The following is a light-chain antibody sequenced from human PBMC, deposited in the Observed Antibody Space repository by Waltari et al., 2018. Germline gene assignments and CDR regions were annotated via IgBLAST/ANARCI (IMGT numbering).Light chain of an antibody. CDR3: SSYTSSSTLEV. Sequence: QSALTQPASVSGSPGQSITISCTAPSSDVGGYNYVPWYQQHPGKAPNLMIYDVSNRPSGVSNRFSGSKSGNTASLTISGLQAEDEADYYCSSYTSSSTLEVFGGGTKLTVL. J-gene: IGLJ3*02. V-gene: IGLV2-14*03. CDR1: SSDVGGYNY. CDR2: DVS.